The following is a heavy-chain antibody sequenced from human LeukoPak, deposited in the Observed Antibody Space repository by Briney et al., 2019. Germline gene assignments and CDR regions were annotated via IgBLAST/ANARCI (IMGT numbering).Heavy chain of an antibody. J-gene: IGHJ4*02. CDR3: ARDFPRGPPDPTTVTTFDY. D-gene: IGHD4-17*01. CDR1: GGTFSSYA. V-gene: IGHV1-69*13. CDR2: IIPIFGTA. Sequence: SVKVSCKASGGTFSSYAISWVRQAPGQGLGWMGGIIPIFGTANYAQKFQGRVTITADESTSTAYMELSSLRSEDTAVYYCARDFPRGPPDPTTVTTFDYWGQGTLVTVSS.